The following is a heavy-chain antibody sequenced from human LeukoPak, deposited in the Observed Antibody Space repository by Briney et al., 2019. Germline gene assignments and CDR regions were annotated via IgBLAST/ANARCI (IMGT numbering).Heavy chain of an antibody. CDR3: ARVLNYYDSSGYYDGDAFDI. J-gene: IGHJ3*02. CDR1: GFTFSSYW. CDR2: IRQDGGDK. V-gene: IGHV3-7*01. Sequence: GGSLRLSCAASGFTFSSYWMTWVRQAPGKGLEWVANIRQDGGDKYYVDSVKGRFTISRDNAKNSLYLQMNSLRAEDTAVYYCARVLNYYDSSGYYDGDAFDIWGQGTMVTVSS. D-gene: IGHD3-22*01.